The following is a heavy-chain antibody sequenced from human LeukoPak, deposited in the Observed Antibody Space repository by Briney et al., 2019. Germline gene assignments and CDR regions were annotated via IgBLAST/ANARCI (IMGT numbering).Heavy chain of an antibody. CDR3: ARDVLHAFDI. V-gene: IGHV1-69*05. CDR1: GGTFSSYA. CDR2: IIPIFGTA. Sequence: SVKVSCKASGGTFSSYAISWVRQAPGQGLEWMGGIIPIFGTANYAQKFQGRVTITTDESTSTAYMEVRSLRSDDTAVYYCARDVLHAFDIWGQGTMVTVSS. J-gene: IGHJ3*02.